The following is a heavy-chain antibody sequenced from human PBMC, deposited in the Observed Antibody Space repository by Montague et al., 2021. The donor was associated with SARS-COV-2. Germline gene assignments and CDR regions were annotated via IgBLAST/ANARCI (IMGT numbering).Heavy chain of an antibody. CDR3: AKAWGDLESNQYGGVRFFLH. J-gene: IGHJ1*01. CDR1: GFTFDDYA. V-gene: IGHV3-9*01. Sequence: SLRLSGAASGFTFDDYAMHWVRQAPGKGLEWVSGIAWNSGSVAYSDSLXVRFTISRDNAKNSLYLQLNSLRAEDTALYYCAKAWGDLESNQYGGVRFFLHWGQGTLVTVSS. D-gene: IGHD2-21*01. CDR2: IAWNSGSV.